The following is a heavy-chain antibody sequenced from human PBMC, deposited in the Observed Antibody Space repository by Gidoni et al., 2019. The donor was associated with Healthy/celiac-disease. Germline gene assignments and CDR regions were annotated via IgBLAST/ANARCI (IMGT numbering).Heavy chain of an antibody. CDR2: MNPNSGNT. J-gene: IGHJ4*02. CDR3: ARVPRYYYDSSGYRGGFDY. CDR1: D. V-gene: IGHV1-8*01. D-gene: IGHD3-22*01. Sequence: DINWVRQATGQGLEWMGWMNPNSGNTGYAQKFQGRVTMTRNTSISTAYMELSSLRSEDTAVYYCARVPRYYYDSSGYRGGFDYWGQGTLVTVSS.